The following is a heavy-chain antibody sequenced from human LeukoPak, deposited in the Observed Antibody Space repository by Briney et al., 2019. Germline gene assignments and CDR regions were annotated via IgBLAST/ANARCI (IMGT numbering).Heavy chain of an antibody. CDR2: IYSGGST. Sequence: GGSLRLSCVDSGFTFTNAWMSWVRQAPGKGLEWVSVIYSGGSTYYADSVKGRFTISRDNSKNTLYLQMNSLRAEDTAVYYCARDQRHWGQGTLVTVSS. CDR1: GFTFTNAW. V-gene: IGHV3-53*01. J-gene: IGHJ4*02. CDR3: ARDQRH.